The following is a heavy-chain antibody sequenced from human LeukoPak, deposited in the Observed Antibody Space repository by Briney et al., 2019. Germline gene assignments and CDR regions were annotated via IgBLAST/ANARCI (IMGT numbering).Heavy chain of an antibody. CDR2: INPSGDST. J-gene: IGHJ4*02. Sequence: ASVKVSCKASGYTFTSYDMHWVRQAPGQGLEWMGIINPSGDSTSYAQKFQGRVTMTRDASTSTVYMELSSLRSEDTAVYYCASVLYCGADCYSGRYFFDYWGQGTLVTVSS. D-gene: IGHD2-21*02. CDR1: GYTFTSYD. V-gene: IGHV1-46*01. CDR3: ASVLYCGADCYSGRYFFDY.